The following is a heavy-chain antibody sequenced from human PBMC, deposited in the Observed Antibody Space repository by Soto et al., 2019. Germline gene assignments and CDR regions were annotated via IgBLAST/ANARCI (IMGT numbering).Heavy chain of an antibody. J-gene: IGHJ5*02. CDR2: IRNQTYHETP. D-gene: IGHD2-2*02. CDR3: TEPERPDIPYFPLS. Sequence: GGAPGICCTGYGDNCDDFAIMLVRQAPGKGLEWVGLIRNQTYHETPEYAAAVKGRFTISRDTSNGVAYLQMSSLRVDDSAVYYCTEPERPDIPYFPLSWGQG. V-gene: IGHV3-49*04. CDR1: GDNCDDFA.